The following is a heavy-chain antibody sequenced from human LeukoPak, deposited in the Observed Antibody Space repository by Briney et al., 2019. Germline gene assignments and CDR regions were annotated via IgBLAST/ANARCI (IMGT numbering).Heavy chain of an antibody. CDR2: INPSGGTT. CDR1: GYTFTSYY. J-gene: IGHJ4*02. CDR3: ARGCGIQVWTPLFDY. V-gene: IGHV1-46*01. Sequence: ASVKVSCKASGYTFTSYYVHWLRQAPGQGLEWMGIINPSGGTTSYAQKFQGRVTMTRDTSTSTVYMELSSLRSEDTAVYYCARGCGIQVWTPLFDYWGQGTLVAVSS. D-gene: IGHD5-18*01.